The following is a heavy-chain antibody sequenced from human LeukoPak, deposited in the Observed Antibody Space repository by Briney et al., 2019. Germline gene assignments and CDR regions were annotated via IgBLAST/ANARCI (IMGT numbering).Heavy chain of an antibody. CDR2: ISDSGDST. CDR3: AQGRSRFGEFGNNWFDP. J-gene: IGHJ5*02. V-gene: IGHV3-23*01. D-gene: IGHD3-10*01. Sequence: GGSLRLSCAASGFTLSNYAMSWVRQPPGKGLEWVSSISDSGDSTYNADSVKGRFTISRDDSKNTLYLQMNSLRAEDTAVYYCAQGRSRFGEFGNNWFDPWGQGTLVTVSS. CDR1: GFTLSNYA.